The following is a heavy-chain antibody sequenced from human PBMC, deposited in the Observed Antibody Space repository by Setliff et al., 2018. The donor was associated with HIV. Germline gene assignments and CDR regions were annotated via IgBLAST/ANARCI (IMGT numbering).Heavy chain of an antibody. J-gene: IGHJ6*03. CDR2: IYTSGST. V-gene: IGHV4-4*07. CDR1: GGSISSYY. CDR3: ARDVPWGDYYYYMDV. D-gene: IGHD3-16*01. Sequence: SETLSLTCTVSGGSISSYYWSWIRQPAGKGLEWIGHIYTSGSTNYNPSLKSRVTMSVDTSKNQFSLKLCSVTAADTAVYYCARDVPWGDYYYYMDVWGKGTTVTVSS.